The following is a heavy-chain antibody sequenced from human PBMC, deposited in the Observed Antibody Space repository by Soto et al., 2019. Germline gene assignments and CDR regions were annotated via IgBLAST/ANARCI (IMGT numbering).Heavy chain of an antibody. J-gene: IGHJ4*02. V-gene: IGHV4-59*01. CDR3: ARDRWLGYFDY. D-gene: IGHD6-19*01. CDR1: GGSISSYY. CDR2: IYYSGST. Sequence: QVQLQESGPGLVKPSETLSLTCTVSGGSISSYYWSWIRQPPGKGLEWIGYIYYSGSTNYNPSLKSRVTISVDTSKNQFSLKLSSVTAADTAVYYCARDRWLGYFDYWGQGTLVTVSS.